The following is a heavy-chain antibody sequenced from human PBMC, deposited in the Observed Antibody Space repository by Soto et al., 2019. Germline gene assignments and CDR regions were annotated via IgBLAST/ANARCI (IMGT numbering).Heavy chain of an antibody. V-gene: IGHV2-26*01. D-gene: IGHD2-2*03. Sequence: QVTLKESGPVLVNPTETLTLTCTVSGFSLSNARMGVSWIRQPPGKALEWLAHIFSNDEKSYSTSLKSRLTISKDTSKSQVVLTMTNMDPVDTATYYCARIPSGYCSSTSCYGGAFDIWGQGTMVTVSS. CDR3: ARIPSGYCSSTSCYGGAFDI. CDR2: IFSNDEK. CDR1: GFSLSNARMG. J-gene: IGHJ3*02.